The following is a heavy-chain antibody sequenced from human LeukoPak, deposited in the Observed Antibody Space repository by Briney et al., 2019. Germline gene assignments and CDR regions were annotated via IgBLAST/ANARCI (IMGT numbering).Heavy chain of an antibody. V-gene: IGHV4-34*01. Sequence: SETLSLTCAVYGGSFSGYYWSWIRQPPGKGLELIGEINHSGSTNYNPSLKSRVTISVDTSKNQFSLKLSSVTAADTAVYYCARLPGYCSSTSCYRGFDYWGQRTPVTVSS. CDR2: INHSGST. D-gene: IGHD2-2*02. CDR3: ARLPGYCSSTSCYRGFDY. CDR1: GGSFSGYY. J-gene: IGHJ4*02.